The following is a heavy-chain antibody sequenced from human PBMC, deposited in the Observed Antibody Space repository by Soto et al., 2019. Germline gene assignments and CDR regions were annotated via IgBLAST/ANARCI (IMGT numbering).Heavy chain of an antibody. V-gene: IGHV1-8*01. J-gene: IGHJ6*02. D-gene: IGHD1-1*01. CDR1: GYTFTSYD. Sequence: QVQLVQSGAEVKKPGASVKVSCKASGYTFTSYDINWVRQATGQGLEWMGWMNPNSGNTGCAKKSQGRATMTRNTSISTAYMELSSLRSEDTAVYYCARERTGTPSMDVWGQGTTVTVSS. CDR3: ARERTGTPSMDV. CDR2: MNPNSGNT.